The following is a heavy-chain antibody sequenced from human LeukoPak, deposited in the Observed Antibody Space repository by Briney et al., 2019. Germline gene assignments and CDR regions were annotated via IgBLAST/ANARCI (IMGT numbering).Heavy chain of an antibody. V-gene: IGHV4-34*01. CDR2: INHSGST. CDR1: GFTFSSYA. J-gene: IGHJ4*02. CDR3: ARGKRITMIVVVTPSSNYFDY. Sequence: GSLRLSCAASGFTFSSYAMSWVRQAPGKGLEWIGEINHSGSTNYNPSLKSRVTISVDTSKNQFPLKLSSVTAADTAVYYCARGKRITMIVVVTPSSNYFDYWGQGTLVTVSS. D-gene: IGHD3-22*01.